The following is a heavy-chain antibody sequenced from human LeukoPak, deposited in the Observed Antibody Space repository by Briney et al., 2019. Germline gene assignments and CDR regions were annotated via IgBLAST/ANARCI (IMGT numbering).Heavy chain of an antibody. CDR2: IYYIGST. J-gene: IGHJ3*02. CDR1: GVSISSYY. CDR3: ATNRAGTYDRPFDI. V-gene: IGHV4-59*08. D-gene: IGHD1-26*01. Sequence: SETLSLTCTVSGVSISSYYWSWIRQPPGKGLEWVGYIYYIGSTNYNPSLKSRVIISVDTSKNQFSLELSSVTATDTAVYFCATNRAGTYDRPFDIWGQGTMVTVSS.